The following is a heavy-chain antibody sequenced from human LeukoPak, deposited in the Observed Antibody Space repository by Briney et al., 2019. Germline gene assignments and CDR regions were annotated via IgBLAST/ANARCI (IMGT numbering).Heavy chain of an antibody. D-gene: IGHD3-22*01. CDR3: ARLRYYDSSGYLEGADDAFDI. J-gene: IGHJ3*02. CDR1: GGSFSGYY. CDR2: INHSGST. V-gene: IGHV4-34*01. Sequence: SETLSLTCAVYGGSFSGYYWSWIRQPPGKGLEWIGEINHSGSTNYNPSLKSRVTISVDTSKNQFSLKLSSVTAADTAVYYCARLRYYDSSGYLEGADDAFDIWGQGTMVTVFS.